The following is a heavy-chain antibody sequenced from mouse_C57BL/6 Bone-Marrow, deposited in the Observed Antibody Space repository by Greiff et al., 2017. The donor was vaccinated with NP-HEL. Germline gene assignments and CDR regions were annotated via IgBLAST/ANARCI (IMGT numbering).Heavy chain of an antibody. CDR1: GFTFSDYG. V-gene: IGHV5-17*01. CDR2: ISSGSSTI. CDR3: ARYYDYEGY. D-gene: IGHD2-4*01. J-gene: IGHJ2*01. Sequence: EVKLVESGGGLVKPGGSLKLSCAASGFTFSDYGMHWVRQAPEKGLEWVAYISSGSSTIYYADTVKGRFTISRDNAKNTLFLQMTSLRSEDTAMYYCARYYDYEGYWGQGTTLTVSS.